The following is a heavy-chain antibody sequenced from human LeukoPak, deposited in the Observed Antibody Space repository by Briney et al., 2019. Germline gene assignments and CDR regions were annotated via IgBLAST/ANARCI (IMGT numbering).Heavy chain of an antibody. CDR3: ARELWFVNAPGSWFDP. V-gene: IGHV4-59*12. CDR1: GGSISRYY. D-gene: IGHD3-10*01. J-gene: IGHJ5*02. CDR2: IFHSGSS. Sequence: SETLSLTCTVSGGSISRYYWSWIRQPSGKGLEWIGYIFHSGSSYYNPSLKSRVTISVDKSKNQFSLRLTSVTAADTAVYYCARELWFVNAPGSWFDPWGQGTLVTVSS.